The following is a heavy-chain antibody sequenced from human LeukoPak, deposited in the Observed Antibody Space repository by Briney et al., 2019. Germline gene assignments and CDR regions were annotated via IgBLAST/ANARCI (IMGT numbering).Heavy chain of an antibody. D-gene: IGHD5-12*01. CDR1: GYNFIVYY. J-gene: IGHJ4*02. Sequence: ASVKVSFKASGYNFIVYYMHWVRQAPGQGVEGRGRINPNSGGTDYAEKFQGRVTMTRDTSISTAYMELSRLRSDDKAVYYSAAFEDYDYYSRLYWGQGTLVTVSS. CDR3: AAFEDYDYYSRLY. CDR2: INPNSGGT. V-gene: IGHV1-2*06.